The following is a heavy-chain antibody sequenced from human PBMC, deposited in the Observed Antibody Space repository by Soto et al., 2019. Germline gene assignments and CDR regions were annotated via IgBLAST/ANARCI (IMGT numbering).Heavy chain of an antibody. J-gene: IGHJ4*02. CDR1: GGSVSSYY. D-gene: IGHD2-8*02. Sequence: QVQLQESGPGLVKPSETLSLTCSVSGGSVSSYYWSWIRQPPGKGLAWIGHFYYSGSTNYNPSLRRRVTLSLDMSKKHFSLKLSSVPAAGTDGYYCASTGGKYRLFDYWGQGTLGTVSS. CDR3: ASTGGKYRLFDY. CDR2: FYYSGST. V-gene: IGHV4-59*02.